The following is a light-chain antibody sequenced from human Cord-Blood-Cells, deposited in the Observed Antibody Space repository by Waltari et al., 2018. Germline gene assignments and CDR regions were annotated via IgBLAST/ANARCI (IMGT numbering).Light chain of an antibody. Sequence: DIQMTQSPSSLSAPVGHRVTITCRASQSISSYLNWYQQKPEKAPKLLIYAASSLQSGVPSRFSGSGSGTDFTLTISSLQPEDFVTYYCQQSYSTPRTFGQGTKVEIK. CDR1: QSISSY. V-gene: IGKV1-39*01. CDR2: AAS. CDR3: QQSYSTPRT. J-gene: IGKJ1*01.